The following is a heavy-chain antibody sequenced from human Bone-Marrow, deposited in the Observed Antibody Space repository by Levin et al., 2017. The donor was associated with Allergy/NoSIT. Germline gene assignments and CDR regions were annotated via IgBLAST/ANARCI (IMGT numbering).Heavy chain of an antibody. CDR2: INIYGRRS. CDR1: GLSLSNYW. J-gene: IGHJ4*02. CDR3: VRGGGLTATRVAMNYLDH. Sequence: GESLKISCAASGLSLSNYWMHWVRQTPGQGLVWVSRINIYGRRSPYADSVRGRFTISRDNPKNTVYLQMRSRRADEPAVYYWVRGGGLTATRVAMNYLDHWGQGALVTVSS. V-gene: IGHV3-74*01. D-gene: IGHD2-2*01.